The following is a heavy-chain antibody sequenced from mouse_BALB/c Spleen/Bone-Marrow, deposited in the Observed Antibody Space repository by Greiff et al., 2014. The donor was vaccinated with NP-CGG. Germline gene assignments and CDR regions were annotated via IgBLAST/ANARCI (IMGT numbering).Heavy chain of an antibody. CDR2: IWGAGIT. CDR1: GFSLTDYG. J-gene: IGHJ2*01. V-gene: IGHV2-6-5*01. Sequence: QVQLKQSGPGLVAPSQSLSITCTVSGFSLTDYGVSWIRQPPGKGLEWLGVIWGAGITYYNSALKSRLSISKDNSKSQVFLKMNSLQTDDTAMYHCAKLTWDEGDYWGQGTTLTVSS. CDR3: AKLTWDEGDY. D-gene: IGHD4-1*01.